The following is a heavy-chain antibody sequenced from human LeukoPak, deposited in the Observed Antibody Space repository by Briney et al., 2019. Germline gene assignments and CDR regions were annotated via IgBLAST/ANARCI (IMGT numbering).Heavy chain of an antibody. CDR2: ITTKVYGGTT. J-gene: IGHJ4*02. D-gene: IGHD2-21*01. CDR3: TRKRCGSAGCPFDY. CDR1: GFTFGDYT. V-gene: IGHV3-49*04. Sequence: QPGGSLRLSCTVSGFTFGDYTVSGVRQAPGKGLEWVGYITTKVYGGTTGFAASVKRRLTGSRDDSRGVAYLQVNGLKTEDTAVYYCTRKRCGSAGCPFDYWGQGTLVTVSS.